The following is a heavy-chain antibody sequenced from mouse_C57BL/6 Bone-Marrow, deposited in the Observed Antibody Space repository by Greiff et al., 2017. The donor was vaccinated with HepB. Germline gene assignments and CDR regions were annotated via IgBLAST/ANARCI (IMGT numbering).Heavy chain of an antibody. V-gene: IGHV1-81*01. CDR3: ARSEGSIYWYFDV. D-gene: IGHD2-10*02. CDR1: GYTFTSYG. CDR2: IYPRSGNT. Sequence: QVQLQQSGAELARPGASVKLSCKASGYTFTSYGISWVKQRTGQGLEWIGEIYPRSGNTYYNEKFKGKATLTADKSSSTAYMELRSLTSEDSAVYFCARSEGSIYWYFDVWGTGTTVTVSS. J-gene: IGHJ1*03.